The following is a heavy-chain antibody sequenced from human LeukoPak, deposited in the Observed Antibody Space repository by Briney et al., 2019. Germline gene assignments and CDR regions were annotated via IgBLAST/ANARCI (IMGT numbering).Heavy chain of an antibody. Sequence: SVTVSCKASVGTFTSYAISWVRQAPGQGLEWMGGIIPIFGTANYAQKFQGRVTITADESTSTAYMELSSLRSEDTAVYYCARGEEGYYFDYWGQGTLVTVSS. CDR2: IIPIFGTA. J-gene: IGHJ4*02. CDR3: ARGEEGYYFDY. CDR1: VGTFTSYA. V-gene: IGHV1-69*01.